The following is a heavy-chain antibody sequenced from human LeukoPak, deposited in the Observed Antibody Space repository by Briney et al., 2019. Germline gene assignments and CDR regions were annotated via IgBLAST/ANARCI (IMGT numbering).Heavy chain of an antibody. D-gene: IGHD3-22*01. CDR1: GGSISSYY. J-gene: IGHJ1*01. CDR3: ARHKSSRDSSGYYPPNSPLYFQH. CDR2: IYYSGST. Sequence: SETLSLTCTVSGGSISSYYWSWIRQPPGKGLEWIGYIYYSGSTNYNPSLKSRVTISVDTSKNQFSLKLSSVTAADTAVYYCARHKSSRDSSGYYPPNSPLYFQHWGQGTLVTVSS. V-gene: IGHV4-59*08.